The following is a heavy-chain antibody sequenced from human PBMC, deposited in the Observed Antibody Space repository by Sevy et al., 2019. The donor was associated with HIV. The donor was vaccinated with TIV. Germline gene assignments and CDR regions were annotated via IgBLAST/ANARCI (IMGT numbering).Heavy chain of an antibody. V-gene: IGHV4-39*01. CDR3: ARGRITFFDD. CDR1: GGPISTCTNF. D-gene: IGHD3-16*01. J-gene: IGHJ4*02. CDR2: IYCGGST. Sequence: SETQSLTCIVSGGPISTCTNFWGWIRQPPGKGLEWIGSIYCGGSTYYNPSLKSRVAISVDTSKNQFSLKVNSVSAADTAVYYCARGRITFFDDWGQGALVTVSS.